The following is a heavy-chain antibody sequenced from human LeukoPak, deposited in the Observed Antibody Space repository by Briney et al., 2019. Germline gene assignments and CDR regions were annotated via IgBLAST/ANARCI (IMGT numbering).Heavy chain of an antibody. V-gene: IGHV3-74*01. CDR2: LNSDGTNT. D-gene: IGHD5-12*01. J-gene: IGHJ2*01. CDR3: ARGGLRNWYFDL. CDR1: GFTVSSNY. Sequence: GGPLRLSCAASGFTVSSNYMSWVRQAPGKGLVWVSRLNSDGTNTYHADSVKGRVTISRDNAKNTVYLEMNSLRAEDTAVYYCARGGLRNWYFDLWGRGTLVTVSS.